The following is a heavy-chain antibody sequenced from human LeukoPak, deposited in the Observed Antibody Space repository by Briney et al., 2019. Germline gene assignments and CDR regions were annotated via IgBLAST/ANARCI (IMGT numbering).Heavy chain of an antibody. J-gene: IGHJ4*02. Sequence: GGSLRLSCAGSGFAFESFTMTWVRQAPGKGLEWVSLISDTGRDINYADSVRGRFTISRDNTKNSLFLQMDGLRVEDTAIYYCAKGLFSAYDKYLDSWGQGTLVTVSS. V-gene: IGHV3-21*04. CDR3: AKGLFSAYDKYLDS. D-gene: IGHD5-12*01. CDR2: ISDTGRDI. CDR1: GFAFESFT.